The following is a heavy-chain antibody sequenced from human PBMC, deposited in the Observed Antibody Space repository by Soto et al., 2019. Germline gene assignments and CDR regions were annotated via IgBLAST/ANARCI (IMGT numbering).Heavy chain of an antibody. CDR1: GFTFGDYA. CDR3: TRYDSRHFLQAFDY. V-gene: IGHV3-49*03. CDR2: IRSKAYGGTT. J-gene: IGHJ4*02. D-gene: IGHD3-22*01. Sequence: GGSLRLSCTASGFTFGDYAMSWFRQAPGKGLEWVGFIRSKAYGGTTEYAASVKGRFTISRDDSKSIAYLQMNSLKTEDTAVYYCTRYDSRHFLQAFDYWGQGTLVTVSS.